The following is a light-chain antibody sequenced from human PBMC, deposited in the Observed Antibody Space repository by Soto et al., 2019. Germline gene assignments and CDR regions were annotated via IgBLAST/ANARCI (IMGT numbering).Light chain of an antibody. CDR3: QQSYSTPYT. J-gene: IGKJ2*01. CDR2: AAS. CDR1: QSISSY. Sequence: DIQMTQSPSSLSASVGDRVTITCRASQSISSYLNWYQQKPGKAPKLLIYAASSFQSGVPSRFSGSGSGTDFTLTISSLQPEDFATYSCQQSYSTPYTLGQGTKLEIK. V-gene: IGKV1-39*01.